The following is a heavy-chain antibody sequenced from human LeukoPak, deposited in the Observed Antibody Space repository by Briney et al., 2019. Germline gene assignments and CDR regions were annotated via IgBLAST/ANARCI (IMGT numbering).Heavy chain of an antibody. CDR1: GFTFSSYG. CDR2: ISYDGSNK. Sequence: GGSLRLSCAASGFTFSSYGMHWVRQAPGKGLEWVAVISYDGSNKYYADFVKGRFTISRDNSKNTLYLQMNSLRAEDTAVYYCAKDGSTVTTIDYWGQGTLVTVSS. CDR3: AKDGSTVTTIDY. J-gene: IGHJ4*02. V-gene: IGHV3-30*18. D-gene: IGHD4-11*01.